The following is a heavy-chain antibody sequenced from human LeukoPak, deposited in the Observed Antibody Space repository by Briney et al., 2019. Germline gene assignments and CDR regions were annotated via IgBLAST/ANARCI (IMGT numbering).Heavy chain of an antibody. CDR3: AGRKVATGASGPPDY. D-gene: IGHD2-8*02. Sequence: GGSLRLSCAASGFTFDDYGMTWVRQVPGKGLEWVSGIHWDGGSIGYADSVKGRFTISRDNSKNTLYLQMKSLRAEDTAMYYCAGRKVATGASGPPDYWGQGTLVTVSS. CDR2: IHWDGGSI. V-gene: IGHV3-20*04. J-gene: IGHJ4*02. CDR1: GFTFDDYG.